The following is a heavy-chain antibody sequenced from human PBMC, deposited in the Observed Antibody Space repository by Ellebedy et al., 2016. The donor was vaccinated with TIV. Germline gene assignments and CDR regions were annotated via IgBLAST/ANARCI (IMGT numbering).Heavy chain of an antibody. J-gene: IGHJ6*02. CDR1: GFTFSSYA. CDR3: AKRVTMVREVITYYHYAMDV. V-gene: IGHV3-23*01. D-gene: IGHD3-10*01. Sequence: GESLKISCVASGFTFSSYAMSWVRQAPGKGLEWVSSLSGSGGSTYYADSVEGRFTISRDNSKNTLYLQMNSLRAEDTAVYYCAKRVTMVREVITYYHYAMDVWGQGTTVTVSS. CDR2: LSGSGGST.